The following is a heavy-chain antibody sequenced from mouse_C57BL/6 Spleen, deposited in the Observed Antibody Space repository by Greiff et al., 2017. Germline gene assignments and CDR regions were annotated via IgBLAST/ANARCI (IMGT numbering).Heavy chain of an antibody. V-gene: IGHV1-69*01. CDR3: SRGRGRGFDY. Sequence: QVQLQQPGAELVMPGASVKLSCKASGYTFTSYWMHWVKQRPGQGLEWIGEIDPSDSYTNYNQKFKGKATLTVDKSSSTAYMQLSSLTSEDSEVSICSRGRGRGFDYWGQGTTLTVSS. D-gene: IGHD3-3*01. CDR2: IDPSDSYT. CDR1: GYTFTSYW. J-gene: IGHJ2*01.